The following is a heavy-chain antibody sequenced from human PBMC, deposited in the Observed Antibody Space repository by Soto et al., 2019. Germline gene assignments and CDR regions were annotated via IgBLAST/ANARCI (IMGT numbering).Heavy chain of an antibody. J-gene: IGHJ4*02. CDR1: GYTFTSYG. CDR2: FSAHNGNT. CDR3: AIAYSSVWYFDY. D-gene: IGHD6-19*01. V-gene: IGHV1-18*04. Sequence: AGVKVSCKASGYTFTSYGISWVRQAPGHGLEWMGWFSAHNGNTNYAQKLQGRVTMTTDTSTSTAYMELRSLRSDDTSVYYCAIAYSSVWYFDYWGQGTLVTVSS.